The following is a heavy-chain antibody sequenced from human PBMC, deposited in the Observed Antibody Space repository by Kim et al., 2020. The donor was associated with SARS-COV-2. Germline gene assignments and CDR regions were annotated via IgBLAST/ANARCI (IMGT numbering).Heavy chain of an antibody. D-gene: IGHD5-18*01. V-gene: IGHV3-30*03. CDR2: ISYDGSNK. J-gene: IGHJ4*02. CDR3: ATPHRGYSYGPPGGY. Sequence: GGSLRLSCAASGFTFSSYGMHWVRQAPGKGLEWVAVISYDGSNKYYADSVKGRFTISRDNSKNTLYLQMNSLRAEDTAVYYCATPHRGYSYGPPGGYWGQGTLVTVSS. CDR1: GFTFSSYG.